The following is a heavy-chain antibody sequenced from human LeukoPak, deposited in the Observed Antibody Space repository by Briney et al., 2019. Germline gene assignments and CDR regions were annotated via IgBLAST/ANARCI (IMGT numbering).Heavy chain of an antibody. CDR1: GYSISSSYY. CDR2: IYYSGST. D-gene: IGHD6-25*01. V-gene: IGHV4-38-2*01. CDR3: ARQAVTGIS. Sequence: PSETLSLTCAVSGYSISSSYYWGWIRQPPGKGLEWIGSIYYSGSTYYNPSLKSRVTISVDTSKNQFSLKLSSVTAADTAVYYCARQAVTGISWGQGTLVTVSS. J-gene: IGHJ4*02.